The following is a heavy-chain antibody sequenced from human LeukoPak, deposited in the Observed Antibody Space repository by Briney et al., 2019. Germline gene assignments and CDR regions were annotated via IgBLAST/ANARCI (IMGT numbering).Heavy chain of an antibody. D-gene: IGHD2-8*02. CDR1: GGTFSSYA. V-gene: IGHV1-69*13. CDR2: IIPIFGTA. J-gene: IGHJ5*02. Sequence: VASVKVSCKASGGTFSSYAISWVRQAPGQGLEWMGGIIPIFGTANYAQKFQGRVTITADESTSTAYMELSSLRSEDTAVYYCARWAEIYGPGGPWGQGTLVTVSS. CDR3: ARWAEIYGPGGP.